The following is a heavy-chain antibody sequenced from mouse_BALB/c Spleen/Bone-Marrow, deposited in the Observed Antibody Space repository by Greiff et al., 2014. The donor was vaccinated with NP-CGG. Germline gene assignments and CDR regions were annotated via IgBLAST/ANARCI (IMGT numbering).Heavy chain of an antibody. V-gene: IGHV1-69*02. CDR2: IDPSDSYT. CDR3: ARGLYGNSGY. CDR1: GYTFTSYW. Sequence: QVQLQQPGAELVKPGASVKLSCKASGYTFTSYWMHWVKQRPGQGLEWIGEIDPSDSYTNYNQKFKGKATLTVDKSSSTAYMQLSSLTSEASAVYYCARGLYGNSGYWGQGTTLTVSS. D-gene: IGHD2-1*01. J-gene: IGHJ2*01.